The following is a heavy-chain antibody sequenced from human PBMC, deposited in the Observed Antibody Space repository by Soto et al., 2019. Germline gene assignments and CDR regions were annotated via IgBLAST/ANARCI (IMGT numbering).Heavy chain of an antibody. CDR3: ARGGFHPTHTRTLTY. D-gene: IGHD5-12*01. Sequence: ASVKVSCKASGYTFTGYYMHWVRQAPGQGLEWMGWINPNSGGTNYAQKFQGWVTTTRDTSISTAYMELSRLRSDDTAVYYCARGGFHPTHTRTLTYWGQGTLVTVSS. CDR2: INPNSGGT. V-gene: IGHV1-2*04. J-gene: IGHJ4*02. CDR1: GYTFTGYY.